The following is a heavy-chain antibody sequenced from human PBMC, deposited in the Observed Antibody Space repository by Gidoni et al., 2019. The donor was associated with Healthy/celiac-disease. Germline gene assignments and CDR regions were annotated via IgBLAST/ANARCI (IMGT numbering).Heavy chain of an antibody. CDR1: GCTFSTYV. V-gene: IGHV3-33*08. CDR2: IGYDGSNK. D-gene: IGHD2-2*01. J-gene: IGHJ5*02. CDR3: ARETEYCSSTSCKNWFDP. Sequence: QVQLVASGGGVVEPGRSLRLYCAAPGCTFSTYVMHWVRQAPGKGLEWVAVIGYDGSNKYYADSVKGRFTISRDNSKNTLYLQMNSLRAEDTAVYYCARETEYCSSTSCKNWFDPWGQGTLVTVSS.